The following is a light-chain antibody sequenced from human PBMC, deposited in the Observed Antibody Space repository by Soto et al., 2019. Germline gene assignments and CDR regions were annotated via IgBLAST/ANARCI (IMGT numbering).Light chain of an antibody. CDR2: GAS. CDR3: QQNGSSPLYT. V-gene: IGKV3-20*01. Sequence: ELVLTQSRDSLSLSPGERATVSCRASQSIGSSLSWYQHRPGQSPRLLIYGASYRTSGIPDRFTGSGSGTHFTLTIRKLEPEDFAVYYCQQNGSSPLYTFGQGTRLEI. CDR1: QSIGSS. J-gene: IGKJ2*01.